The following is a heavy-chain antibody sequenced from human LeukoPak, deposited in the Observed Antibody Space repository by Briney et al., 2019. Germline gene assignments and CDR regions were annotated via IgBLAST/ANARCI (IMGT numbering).Heavy chain of an antibody. V-gene: IGHV4-39*07. D-gene: IGHD6-13*01. CDR3: ASWAAGYYYYYYMDV. CDR1: GGSISSSSYY. Sequence: SETLSLTCTVSGGSISSSSYYWGWIRQPPGKGLEWIGSIYYSGSTYYNPSLKSRVTISVDTSKNQFSLKLSSVTAADTAVYYCASWAAGYYYYYYMDVWGQGTLVTVSS. CDR2: IYYSGST. J-gene: IGHJ6*03.